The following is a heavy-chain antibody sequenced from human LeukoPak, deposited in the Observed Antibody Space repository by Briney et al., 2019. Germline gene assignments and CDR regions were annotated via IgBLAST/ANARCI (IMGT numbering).Heavy chain of an antibody. CDR1: SGSISSSTYY. CDR2: IYYTGST. CDR3: ARAVGTDGYNLWVY. Sequence: SETLSLTCTVSSGSISSSTYYWGWIRQPPGKGLEWIGTIYYTGSTYYNPSLKSRVTISVDTSKNQFSLKLTSVTAADTAVYYCARAVGTDGYNLWVYWGQGTLVTVSS. J-gene: IGHJ4*02. D-gene: IGHD5-24*01. V-gene: IGHV4-39*07.